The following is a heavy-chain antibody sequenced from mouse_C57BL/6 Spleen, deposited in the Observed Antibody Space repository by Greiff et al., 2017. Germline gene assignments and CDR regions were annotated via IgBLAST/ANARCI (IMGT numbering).Heavy chain of an antibody. J-gene: IGHJ1*03. D-gene: IGHD4-1*01. CDR3: ARSVTGTCWYFDV. CDR2: IDPSDSYT. CDR1: GYTFTSYW. V-gene: IGHV1-50*01. Sequence: VQLQQPGAELVKPGASVKLSCKASGYTFTSYWMQWVKQRPGQGLEWIGEIDPSDSYTNYNQKFKGKATLTVDTSSSTAYMQLSSLTSEDSAVYYCARSVTGTCWYFDVWGTGTTVTVSS.